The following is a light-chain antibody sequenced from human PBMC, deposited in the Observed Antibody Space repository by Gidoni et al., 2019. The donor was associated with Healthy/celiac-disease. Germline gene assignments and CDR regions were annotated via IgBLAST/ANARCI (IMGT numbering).Light chain of an antibody. CDR1: SSNIGNNY. J-gene: IGLJ2*01. CDR3: GTWDSSLSAVV. Sequence: SVLTQPPSVSAPPGQKVTISCPGSSSNIGNNYVSWYPQLQGTAPKLLLYDNNKRPSGIPDRFSGSKSGTSATLGSTGLQTGDEADYYCGTWDSSLSAVVFGGGTKLTVL. V-gene: IGLV1-51*01. CDR2: DNN.